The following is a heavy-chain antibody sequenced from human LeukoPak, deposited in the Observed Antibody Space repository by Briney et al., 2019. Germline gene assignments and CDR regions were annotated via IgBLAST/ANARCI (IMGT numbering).Heavy chain of an antibody. J-gene: IGHJ4*02. CDR1: GGSFSNYY. D-gene: IGHD5-18*01. CDR3: ARGCPVNTAMIHVDY. CDR2: INHSEST. V-gene: IGHV4-34*01. Sequence: SETLSLTCAVYGGSFSNYYWSWIRQPPGKGLEWIGEINHSESTNYNPSLKSRVTISVDTSKNQFPLNLTSVTAADTAVYYCARGCPVNTAMIHVDYWGQGTLVTVSS.